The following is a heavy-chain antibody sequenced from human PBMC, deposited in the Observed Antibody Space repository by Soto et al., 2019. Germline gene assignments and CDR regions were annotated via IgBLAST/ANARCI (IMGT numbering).Heavy chain of an antibody. V-gene: IGHV4-61*01. J-gene: IGHJ5*02. Sequence: SETLSLTCTVSGGPVSSGSYYWSWIRQPPGKGLEWIGYIYYSGSTNYNPSLKSRVTISVDTSKNQFSLKLSSVTAADTAVYYCARVLSDYGDLFNWFDPWGQGTLVTVSS. CDR1: GGPVSSGSYY. CDR3: ARVLSDYGDLFNWFDP. CDR2: IYYSGST. D-gene: IGHD4-17*01.